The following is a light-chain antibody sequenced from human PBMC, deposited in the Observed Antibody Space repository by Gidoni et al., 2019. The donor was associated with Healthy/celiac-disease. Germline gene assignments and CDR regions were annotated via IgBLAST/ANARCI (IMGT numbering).Light chain of an antibody. J-gene: IGLJ2*01. CDR3: QSADSSGTYVV. V-gene: IGLV3-25*03. CDR2: KDS. Sequence: YEMTQPPSVSVSPGQTARITCSGDALPKQYAYWYKQKPGQAPVLVIYKDSERPSGLPARFSGSSSGTTVTLTISGVQAEDEADYYCQSADSSGTYVVFGGGTKLTVL. CDR1: ALPKQY.